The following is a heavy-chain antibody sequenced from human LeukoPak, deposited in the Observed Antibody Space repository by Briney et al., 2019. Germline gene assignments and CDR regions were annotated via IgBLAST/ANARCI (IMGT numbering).Heavy chain of an antibody. Sequence: GGSLRLSCAASGFTVSSNYISWVRQAPGKGLEWVSVIYSGGSTYYADSVKGRFTISRDNSKNTLYLQMNSLRAEDTAVYYCAKVSDYYDSSGYLDYWGQGTLVTVSS. CDR1: GFTVSSNY. CDR2: IYSGGST. D-gene: IGHD3-22*01. CDR3: AKVSDYYDSSGYLDY. J-gene: IGHJ4*02. V-gene: IGHV3-53*01.